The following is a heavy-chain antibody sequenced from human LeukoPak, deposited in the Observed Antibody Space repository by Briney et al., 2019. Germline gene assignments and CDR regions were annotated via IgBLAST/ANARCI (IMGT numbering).Heavy chain of an antibody. V-gene: IGHV4-30-2*01. CDR2: IYHSGST. CDR3: ARGYCSSTSCSAGYYYGMDV. D-gene: IGHD2-2*01. Sequence: SETLSLTCAVSGGSISSGGYSWSWIRQPPGKGLEWIGYIYHSGSTYYNPSLKGRVTISVDRSKNQFSLKLSSVTAADTAVYYCARGYCSSTSCSAGYYYGMDVWGQGTTVTVSS. J-gene: IGHJ6*02. CDR1: GGSISSGGYS.